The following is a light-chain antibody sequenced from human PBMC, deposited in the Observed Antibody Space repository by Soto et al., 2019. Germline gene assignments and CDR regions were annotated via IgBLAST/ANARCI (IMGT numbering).Light chain of an antibody. CDR3: MQSINDLS. V-gene: IGKV2D-29*01. Sequence: DIVMTQTPPSLSVTPGQSASISCKSSQSLLYRDGKTYVYWYLQKPGQAPQLLIHELSNRFSGVPERFSGSGSGTDFTLKISRVEADYAGLYYCMQSINDLSFGGGTKVEIK. CDR2: ELS. J-gene: IGKJ4*01. CDR1: QSLLYRDGKTY.